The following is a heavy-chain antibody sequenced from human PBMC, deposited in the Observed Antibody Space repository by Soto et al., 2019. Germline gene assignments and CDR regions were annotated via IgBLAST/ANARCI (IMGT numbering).Heavy chain of an antibody. CDR3: ARIPSLHLPDRYYYYYYGMDV. J-gene: IGHJ6*02. D-gene: IGHD1-26*01. CDR1: GFSLSNARMG. V-gene: IGHV2-26*01. Sequence: SGPTLVNPTETLTLTCTVSGFSLSNARMGVSWIRQPPGNALEWLAHIFSNDEKSYSTSLKSRLTISKDTSKSQVVLTMTNMDPVDTATYYCARIPSLHLPDRYYYYYYGMDVWGQGTTVTVS. CDR2: IFSNDEK.